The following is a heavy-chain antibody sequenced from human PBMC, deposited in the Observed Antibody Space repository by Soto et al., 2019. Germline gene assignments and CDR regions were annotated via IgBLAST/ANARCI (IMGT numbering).Heavy chain of an antibody. D-gene: IGHD2-2*01. CDR2: ISSSGATI. J-gene: IGHJ4*02. Sequence: QVQLVESGGGLVKPGGSQRLSCAASGFTFSDYYMSWIRQAPGKGLEWVSYISSSGATIYYADSVKGRFTISRDNAKNSIYLQMNSLRAEDTAVYYCAIENRTLGYCSSTSCPFDYWGQGTLVTVSS. CDR1: GFTFSDYY. V-gene: IGHV3-11*01. CDR3: AIENRTLGYCSSTSCPFDY.